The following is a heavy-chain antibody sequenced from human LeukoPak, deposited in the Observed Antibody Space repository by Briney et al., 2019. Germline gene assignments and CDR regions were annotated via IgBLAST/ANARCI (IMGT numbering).Heavy chain of an antibody. J-gene: IGHJ5*02. CDR2: IYYSGST. CDR3: ARDRDYYGDYGGWFDP. Sequence: SETLSLTCTVSGGSISSYYWSWIRQPPGKGLEWIGYIYYSGSTNYNPSLKSRVTISVDTSKNQFSLKLSSVTAADTAVYYCARDRDYYGDYGGWFDPWGQGTLVTVSS. CDR1: GGSISSYY. D-gene: IGHD4-17*01. V-gene: IGHV4-59*01.